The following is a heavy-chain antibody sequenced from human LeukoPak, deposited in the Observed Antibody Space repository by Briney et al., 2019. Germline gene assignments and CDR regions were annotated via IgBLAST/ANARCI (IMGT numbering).Heavy chain of an antibody. D-gene: IGHD2-15*01. J-gene: IGHJ6*02. CDR3: AKDLGPTRISYYYGMDV. CDR2: ISYDGSNK. V-gene: IGHV3-30*18. CDR1: GFTFSSYG. Sequence: GRSLRLSCAASGFTFSSYGMHWVRQAPGKGLEWVAVISYDGSNKYYADSVKGRFTISRDNSKHTLYLQMNSLRAEDTAVYYCAKDLGPTRISYYYGMDVWGQGTTVTVSS.